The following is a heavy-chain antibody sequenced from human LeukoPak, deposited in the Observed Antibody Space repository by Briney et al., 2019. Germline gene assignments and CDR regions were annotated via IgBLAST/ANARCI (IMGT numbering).Heavy chain of an antibody. V-gene: IGHV4-59*01. Sequence: SETLSLTCSISGGSMSNYYWSWVRQPQGKGMEWIGYIFDTGSTNYNPSLKRRVTISIDTSKNQFSLKLSSVTAADTALYYCARDYTMTHAFDIWGQGTLVTVSS. CDR2: IFDTGST. J-gene: IGHJ3*02. CDR3: ARDYTMTHAFDI. D-gene: IGHD3-22*01. CDR1: GGSMSNYY.